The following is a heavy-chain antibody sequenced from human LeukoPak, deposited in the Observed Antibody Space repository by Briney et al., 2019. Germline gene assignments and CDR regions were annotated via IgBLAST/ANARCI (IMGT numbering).Heavy chain of an antibody. CDR3: AADLRFDCSGGSRYSNWFDP. CDR1: GFTFTSSA. J-gene: IGHJ5*02. D-gene: IGHD2-15*01. CDR2: IVVGSGNT. V-gene: IGHV1-58*02. Sequence: SVKVSCKASGFTFTSSAMQWVRQARGQRLEWIGWIVVGSGNTNYAQKFQERVTITRDMSTSTAYMELSSLRSEDTAVYYCAADLRFDCSGGSRYSNWFDPWGQGTLVTVSS.